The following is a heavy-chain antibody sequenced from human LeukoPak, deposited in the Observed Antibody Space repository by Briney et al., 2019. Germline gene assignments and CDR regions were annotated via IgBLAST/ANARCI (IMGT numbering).Heavy chain of an antibody. CDR2: IYPGDSDT. CDR1: GYSFTSYW. V-gene: IGHV5-51*01. D-gene: IGHD6-19*01. J-gene: IGHJ4*02. CDR3: ARIGYSSGWYLTHFDY. Sequence: GESLKISCNVSGYSFTSYWIGWVRQMPGKGLECMGIIYPGDSDTRYSPSFQGQVTISADKSISTAYLQWSSLKASDTAMYYCARIGYSSGWYLTHFDYWGQGTLVTVSS.